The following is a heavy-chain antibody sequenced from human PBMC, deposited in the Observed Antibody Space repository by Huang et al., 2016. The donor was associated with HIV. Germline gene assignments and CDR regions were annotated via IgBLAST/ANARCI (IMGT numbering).Heavy chain of an antibody. D-gene: IGHD3-10*01. Sequence: QVHLQQWGAGLLKSAETLSLTCAVYGGSLRGYYWSWLRQTPGKGLEWIGEINHLGSPNYNPSRKSRVSRSMDGSKKQFSLKLRSISDADTAVYFCARDATKNPRGWFDPWGQGTLVTVSS. CDR1: GGSLRGYY. CDR2: INHLGSP. J-gene: IGHJ5*02. CDR3: ARDATKNPRGWFDP. V-gene: IGHV4-34*02.